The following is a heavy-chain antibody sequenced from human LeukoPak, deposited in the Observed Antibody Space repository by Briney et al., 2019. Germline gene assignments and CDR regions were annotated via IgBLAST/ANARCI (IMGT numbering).Heavy chain of an antibody. CDR1: GYTFTGYY. CDR2: INPNSGGT. CDR3: ARVDIGIVEVTSFDY. V-gene: IGHV1-2*06. J-gene: IGHJ4*02. Sequence: ASVKVSCKASGYTFTGYYMHWVRQAPGQGLEWMGRINPNSGGTNYAQKFQGRVTMTRDTSISTAYMELSRLRSDDTAVYYCARVDIGIVEVTSFDYWGQGTLVTVSS. D-gene: IGHD3-22*01.